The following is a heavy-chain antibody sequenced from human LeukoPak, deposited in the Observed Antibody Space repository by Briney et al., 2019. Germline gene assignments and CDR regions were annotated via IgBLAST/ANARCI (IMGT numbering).Heavy chain of an antibody. D-gene: IGHD1-26*01. CDR2: MTNSGSTI. J-gene: IGHJ6*02. Sequence: GGSLRLSCAASGLTFGSFEMNWVRQAPGKGLEWVSYMTNSGSTIYYADSVKGRFTISRDNAKESLCLRMNCLRAEDTAVYHCVRYKRYSGSSPYYDYGMDVWGQGTTVIVFS. V-gene: IGHV3-48*03. CDR1: GLTFGSFE. CDR3: VRYKRYSGSSPYYDYGMDV.